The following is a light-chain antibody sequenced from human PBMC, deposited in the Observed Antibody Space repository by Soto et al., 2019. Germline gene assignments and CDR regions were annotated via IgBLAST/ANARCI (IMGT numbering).Light chain of an antibody. CDR1: QSVDSTY. J-gene: IGKJ5*01. CDR2: ATS. V-gene: IGKV3-20*01. Sequence: EIVLTQAQGTLSFSPGERATLSFRASQSVDSTYLAWYQQKPDQSPRLLIYATSTRAAGIPDRYSASGSGTDFTLTISRLDPEDFAVFFCQQYGTSEIIFGQGTRLEIK. CDR3: QQYGTSEII.